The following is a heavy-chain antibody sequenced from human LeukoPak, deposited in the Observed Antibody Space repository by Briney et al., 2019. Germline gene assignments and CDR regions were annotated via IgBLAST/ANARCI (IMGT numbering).Heavy chain of an antibody. CDR1: GYTFTSYD. Sequence: ASVKVSCKASGYTFTSYDINWVRQTTGQGLEWMGWIKPDSGGTFYSQKFQGRVTMTRDASITTAYMELTTLRFDDTAIYYCAREALSATSWFDPWGRGTLVTVSS. CDR2: IKPDSGGT. CDR3: AREALSATSWFDP. D-gene: IGHD2-2*01. J-gene: IGHJ5*02. V-gene: IGHV1-2*02.